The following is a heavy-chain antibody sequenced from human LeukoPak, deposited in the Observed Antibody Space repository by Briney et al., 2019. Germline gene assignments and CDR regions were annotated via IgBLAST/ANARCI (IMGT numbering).Heavy chain of an antibody. CDR1: GGSITNYY. D-gene: IGHD1-26*01. V-gene: IGHV4-59*01. J-gene: IGHJ4*02. CDR3: ARSGSDSGICDS. Sequence: PSETLSLTCIVSGGSITNYYWSWIRQPPGKGLEWIGYIYYSGSTNYNPSLKSRVAISVDTSRNQFSLNLTSATPADTAVYYCARSGSDSGICDSWGQGTLVTVSS. CDR2: IYYSGST.